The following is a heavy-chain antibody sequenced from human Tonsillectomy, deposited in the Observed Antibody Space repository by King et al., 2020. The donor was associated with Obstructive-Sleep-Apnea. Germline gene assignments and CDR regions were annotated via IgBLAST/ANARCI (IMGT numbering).Heavy chain of an antibody. CDR1: GFSLTTSGMC. CDR2: IDWDDDK. D-gene: IGHD3-3*02. V-gene: IGHV2-70*11. CDR3: TRWHFNNMDV. J-gene: IGHJ6*02. Sequence: VTLKESGPALVKPTQTLTLTCTFSGFSLTTSGMCVSWIRQPPGKALEWLARIDWDDDKYYSTSLKTRLTISKDTSKNQVVLTMTNMDPVDTATYYCTRWHFNNMDVWGQGTTVTVSS.